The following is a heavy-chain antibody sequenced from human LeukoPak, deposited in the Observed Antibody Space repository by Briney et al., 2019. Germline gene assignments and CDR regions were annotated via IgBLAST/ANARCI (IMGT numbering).Heavy chain of an antibody. V-gene: IGHV4-34*01. J-gene: IGHJ4*02. D-gene: IGHD3-10*01. CDR2: INHSGST. CDR3: ARLTMVRGVITQNFDY. CDR1: GGSFSSYY. Sequence: PSETLSLTCAVYGGSFSSYYWSWFRQPPGKGLEWIGEINHSGSTNYNPSLKSRVTISVDTSKNQFSLKLSSVTAADTAVYYCARLTMVRGVITQNFDYWGQGTLVTVSS.